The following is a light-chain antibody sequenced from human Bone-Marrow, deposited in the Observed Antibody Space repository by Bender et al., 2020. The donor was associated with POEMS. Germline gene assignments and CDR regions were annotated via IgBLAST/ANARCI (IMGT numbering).Light chain of an antibody. CDR2: DVS. CDR1: SSDIGDYDY. J-gene: IGLJ2*01. Sequence: QSALTQPASVSGSPGQSITISCTGTSSDIGDYDYVSWYQQHPGKAPKLMIYDVSNRPSGVSNRFSGSKSGNTASLAISGLQAEDEADYFCSSYTGDITLVFGGGTKLTVL. V-gene: IGLV2-14*01. CDR3: SSYTGDITLV.